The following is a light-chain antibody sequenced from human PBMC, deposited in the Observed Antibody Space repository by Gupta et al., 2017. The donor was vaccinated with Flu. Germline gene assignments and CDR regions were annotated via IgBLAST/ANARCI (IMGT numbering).Light chain of an antibody. V-gene: IGLV2-14*01. CDR3: ISYTSRTSFV. CDR1: SSNLNDYNS. J-gene: IGLJ1*01. Sequence: QSALTQPASVSGSPGQSVSITCTGTSSNLNDYNSVSWYQRPPGKATKLILFEVYNRSSGVSNRFSGSKSGNTASLTISVLQAEDEATYYCISYTSRTSFVFGTGTEVSVL. CDR2: EVY.